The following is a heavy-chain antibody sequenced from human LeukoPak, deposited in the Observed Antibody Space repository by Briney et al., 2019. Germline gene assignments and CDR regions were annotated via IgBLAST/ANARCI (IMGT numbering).Heavy chain of an antibody. J-gene: IGHJ6*03. CDR2: IYSGGST. Sequence: GGSLRLSCAASGFTVSSNYITWVRQAPGKGLEWVSLIYSGGSTYYADSVKGRFTISRDNSKNTLYLQMNSLRTDDTAVYFCARTRSYYYMDVWGKGTTVTVSS. V-gene: IGHV3-66*02. CDR3: ARTRSYYYMDV. CDR1: GFTVSSNY.